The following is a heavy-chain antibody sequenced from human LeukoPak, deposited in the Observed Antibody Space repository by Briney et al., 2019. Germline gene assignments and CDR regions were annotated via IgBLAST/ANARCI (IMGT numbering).Heavy chain of an antibody. CDR3: ARGYYDGSGGYPPGE. CDR2: ISSVSSTI. J-gene: IGHJ4*02. V-gene: IGHV3-48*02. CDR1: GLTFSSYC. D-gene: IGHD3-22*01. Sequence: PGGSLRLSRAASGLTFSSYCMNWARQPPGGGLEWVSYISSVSSTIYYADSVKGRFTISRDNAKNSLYLQMNSLRDEDTAVYFCARGYYDGSGGYPPGEWGQGTLVTVSS.